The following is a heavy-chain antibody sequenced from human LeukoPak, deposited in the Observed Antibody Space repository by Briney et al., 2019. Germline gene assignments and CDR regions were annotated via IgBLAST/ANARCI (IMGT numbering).Heavy chain of an antibody. J-gene: IGHJ3*01. CDR3: VRPKRPLVDLRAATGSLRAFDV. V-gene: IGHV3-48*01. D-gene: IGHD6-13*01. Sequence: GGSLRLSCAASGFTFSRYSMNWVRQAPGKGLEWISYISTRSDTIYDADSVKGRFTIFRDNAKNSLYLQMNGLRVEDTAIYYCVRPKRPLVDLRAATGSLRAFDVWGQGTMVTVSS. CDR1: GFTFSRYS. CDR2: ISTRSDTI.